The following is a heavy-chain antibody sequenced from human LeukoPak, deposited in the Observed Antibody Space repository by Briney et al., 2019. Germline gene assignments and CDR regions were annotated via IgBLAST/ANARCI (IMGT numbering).Heavy chain of an antibody. J-gene: IGHJ4*02. CDR1: GFTFSSYA. D-gene: IGHD3-22*01. CDR3: AKARRGYYDLDY. V-gene: IGHV3-23*01. CDR2: ISGSGGTT. Sequence: GGSLRLSCAASGFTFSSYAMSWVRQAPGKGLEWVSGISGSGGTTYYADSVKGRFTISRDNSKNTLYLQMNSLRAEDTAVYYCAKARRGYYDLDYWGQGTLVTVSP.